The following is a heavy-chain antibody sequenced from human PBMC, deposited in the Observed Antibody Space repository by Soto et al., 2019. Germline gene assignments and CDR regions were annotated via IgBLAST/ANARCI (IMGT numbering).Heavy chain of an antibody. CDR2: ISAYNGNT. D-gene: IGHD2-15*01. V-gene: IGHV1-18*01. Sequence: QVQLVQSGAEVKKPGASVKVSCKASGYTFTSYGISWVRQDPGQGLEWMGWISAYNGNTNYAQKLQGRVNMTTDTSTSTAYMELRSLRSDDTAVYYCARDQVIVVVVAANPFDPWGQGTLVTVSS. CDR1: GYTFTSYG. CDR3: ARDQVIVVVVAANPFDP. J-gene: IGHJ5*02.